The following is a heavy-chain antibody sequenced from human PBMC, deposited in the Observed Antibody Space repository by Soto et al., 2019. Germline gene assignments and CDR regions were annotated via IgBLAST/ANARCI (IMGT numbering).Heavy chain of an antibody. V-gene: IGHV3-23*01. CDR2: ISDSGGST. Sequence: PGGSLRLSCAVSGLTFKSYAMSWVRQAPGKGLEWVSTISDSGGSTSYADSVKGRLTISRDNSMNTLYLQMDSMRVEDTAVYYCVKRALAYWGQGTLVTVSS. J-gene: IGHJ4*02. CDR1: GLTFKSYA. CDR3: VKRALAY.